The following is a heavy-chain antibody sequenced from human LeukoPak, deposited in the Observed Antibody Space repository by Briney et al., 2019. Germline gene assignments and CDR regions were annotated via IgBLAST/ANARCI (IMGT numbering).Heavy chain of an antibody. CDR1: GDSINNFY. D-gene: IGHD1-26*01. V-gene: IGHV4-4*07. J-gene: IGHJ4*02. Sequence: PSETLSLTCTVSGDSINNFYWNWIRQPAGKGLEWIGRIYISGTTHYNPSLKSRVTMSIDTSKTQFSLRLTSVTAADTAVYYCARDPFRSSFDSWGQGTLVTVSS. CDR3: ARDPFRSSFDS. CDR2: IYISGTT.